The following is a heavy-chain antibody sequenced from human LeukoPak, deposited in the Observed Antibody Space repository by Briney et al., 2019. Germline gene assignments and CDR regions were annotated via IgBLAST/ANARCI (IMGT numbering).Heavy chain of an antibody. CDR1: GGTFSSYA. J-gene: IGHJ4*02. Sequence: ASVKVSCKASGGTFSSYAISWVRQAPGQGLEWMGGIIPIFGTANYAQKFQGRVTITADESTSTAYMELSSLRSEDTAVYYCASLYGSGRTPIYYFDYWGQGTLVTVSS. V-gene: IGHV1-69*13. CDR3: ASLYGSGRTPIYYFDY. D-gene: IGHD3-10*01. CDR2: IIPIFGTA.